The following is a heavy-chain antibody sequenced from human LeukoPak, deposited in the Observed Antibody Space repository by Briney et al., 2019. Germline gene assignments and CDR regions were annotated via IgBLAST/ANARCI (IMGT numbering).Heavy chain of an antibody. J-gene: IGHJ4*02. V-gene: IGHV3-23*01. CDR1: GFTFSRYA. Sequence: GGSLRLSCAASGFTFSRYAVSWVRQAPGKGLEWGSAISGSGGSTYYADSVKGRFTISRDNSKNTLYLQMNSLRAEDTAVYYCAKWPYDYGGHSAFDYWGQGTLVTVSS. D-gene: IGHD4-23*01. CDR3: AKWPYDYGGHSAFDY. CDR2: ISGSGGST.